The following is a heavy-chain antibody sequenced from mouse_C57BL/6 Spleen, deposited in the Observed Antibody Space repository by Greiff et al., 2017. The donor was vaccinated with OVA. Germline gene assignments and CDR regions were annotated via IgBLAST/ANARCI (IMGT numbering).Heavy chain of an antibody. Sequence: VQLQQSGPELVKPGASVKISCKASGYAFSSSWMNWVKQRPGKGLEWIGRIYPGDGDTNYNGKFKGKATLTADKSSSTAYMQLSSLTSEDSAVSFCASPLTTLVAPGAKEYWGQGTSVTVSS. CDR1: GYAFSSSW. D-gene: IGHD1-1*01. CDR2: IYPGDGDT. CDR3: ASPLTTLVAPGAKEY. J-gene: IGHJ4*01. V-gene: IGHV1-82*01.